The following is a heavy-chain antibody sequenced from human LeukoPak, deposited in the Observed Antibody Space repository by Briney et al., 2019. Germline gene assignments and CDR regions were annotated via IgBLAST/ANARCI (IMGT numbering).Heavy chain of an antibody. CDR1: GGSFSGYY. CDR2: INHSGST. D-gene: IGHD2-2*02. J-gene: IGHJ5*02. V-gene: IGHV4-34*01. Sequence: SETLSLTCAVYGGSFSGYYWSWIRQPPGKGLEWIGEINHSGSTNYNPYLKSRGTISVDTPKNQFSLKLSAVAAADTAVYYCARRSPSSDIVVVPAAIRSTNWFDPWDQGTLVTVSS. CDR3: ARRSPSSDIVVVPAAIRSTNWFDP.